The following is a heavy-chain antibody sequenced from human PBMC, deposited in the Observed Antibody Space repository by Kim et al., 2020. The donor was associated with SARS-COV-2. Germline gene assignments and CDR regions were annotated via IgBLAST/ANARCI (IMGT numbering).Heavy chain of an antibody. CDR3: ASSTPKHYFEY. CDR2: IYTGGST. V-gene: IGHV3-53*01. D-gene: IGHD2-2*01. Sequence: GGSLRLSCAASGFTVSSTYMSWVRQAPGKGLEWVSIIYTGGSTYYADSVKGRFTLSRDNSKNTLYLQMNSLRAEDTAVYYCASSTPKHYFEYWGQGTPVTVSS. CDR1: GFTVSSTY. J-gene: IGHJ4*02.